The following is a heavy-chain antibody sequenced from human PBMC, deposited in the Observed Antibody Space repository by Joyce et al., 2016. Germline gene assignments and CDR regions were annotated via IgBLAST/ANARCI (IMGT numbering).Heavy chain of an antibody. J-gene: IGHJ4*02. Sequence: EVQLVESGGGLVKPGGSLRLSCAASGFTFSSYSMGWVRQAPGKGLEWVSSLSSSSSYIKYTDTVKSRFTISRDKAKNSLYLQMNSLRVEDTAVYYCARSSYTNGIFDYWGQGTLVTVSS. V-gene: IGHV3-21*01. CDR1: GFTFSSYS. CDR3: ARSSYTNGIFDY. D-gene: IGHD2-8*01. CDR2: LSSSSSYI.